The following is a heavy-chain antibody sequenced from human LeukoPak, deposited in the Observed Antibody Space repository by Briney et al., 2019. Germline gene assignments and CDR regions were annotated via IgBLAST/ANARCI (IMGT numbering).Heavy chain of an antibody. J-gene: IGHJ4*02. D-gene: IGHD2-2*01. CDR1: GYTFTSYG. CDR3: ARDYCSSTSCLFDY. CDR2: ISAYNGNT. Sequence: ASVKVSCKASGYTFTSYGISWVRQAPGQGLEWMGWISAYNGNTNYAQKLQGRVTMTTDTSTSTAYMELRSLRSDDTAVYYCARDYCSSTSCLFDYWGQGTLVTVSS. V-gene: IGHV1-18*01.